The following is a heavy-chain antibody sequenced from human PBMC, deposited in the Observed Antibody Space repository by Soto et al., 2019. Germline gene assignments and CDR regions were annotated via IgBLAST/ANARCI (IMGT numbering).Heavy chain of an antibody. CDR2: ISGSGGST. V-gene: IGHV3-23*01. Sequence: LRLSCAASGFTFSSYAMSWVRQAPGKGLEWVSAISGSGGSTYYADSVKGRFTISRDNSKNTLYLQMNSLRAEDTAVYYCAKDLIPHYCGSGSYYDYWGQGTLVTVSS. CDR3: AKDLIPHYCGSGSYYDY. CDR1: GFTFSSYA. J-gene: IGHJ4*02. D-gene: IGHD3-10*01.